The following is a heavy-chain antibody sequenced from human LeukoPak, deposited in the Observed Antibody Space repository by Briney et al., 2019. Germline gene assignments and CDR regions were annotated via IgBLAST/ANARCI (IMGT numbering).Heavy chain of an antibody. CDR2: INPSGAIT. D-gene: IGHD1-14*01. CDR1: GYTFITYY. V-gene: IGHV1-46*01. Sequence: ASVTVSFKSSGYTFITYYIHWVRQAPGQGLEWMGVINPSGAITTYAQKFQGRVTMTRDTSTSTVYMELSSLRSDDTAVYYCARAWRYTDWFDPWGQGTLVTVSS. J-gene: IGHJ5*02. CDR3: ARAWRYTDWFDP.